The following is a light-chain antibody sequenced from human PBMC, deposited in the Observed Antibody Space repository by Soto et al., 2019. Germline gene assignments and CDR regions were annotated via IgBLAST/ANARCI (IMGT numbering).Light chain of an antibody. J-gene: IGKJ4*01. CDR3: QHYDGSPLT. V-gene: IGKV3-20*01. CDR1: QSMNTGD. CDR2: GAS. Sequence: EVVLTQSPGTLSLSPAERATLSCRASQSMNTGDVVWYQQTPGQAPRLLIYGASSRATGIPDRFSGSGSGTDFTLTISRLEPEDFAVYYCQHYDGSPLTFGGGTKVEIK.